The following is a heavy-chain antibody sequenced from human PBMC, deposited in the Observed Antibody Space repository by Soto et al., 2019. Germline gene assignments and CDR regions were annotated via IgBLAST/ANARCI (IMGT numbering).Heavy chain of an antibody. CDR3: ARRVLTAAQISSDNWFDP. D-gene: IGHD1-20*01. J-gene: IGHJ5*02. CDR2: IYYRGST. Sequence: PSETLSLTCTVSGGSISTYSWNWIRQAPGKGLEWIGYIYYRGSTNYNPSLKSRDTISIDTSMNQFSQKLSTVTAADTAVYFFARRVLTAAQISSDNWFDPWGQGTLVTVS. V-gene: IGHV4-59*01. CDR1: GGSISTYS.